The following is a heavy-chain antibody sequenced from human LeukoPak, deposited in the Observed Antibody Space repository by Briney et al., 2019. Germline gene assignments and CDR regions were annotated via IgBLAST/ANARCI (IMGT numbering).Heavy chain of an antibody. CDR1: GFTFSSYW. Sequence: GGSLRLSCAASGFTFSSYWMSWVRQAPGKGLEWVANIKQDGSEINYVDSVKGRFTISRDNARNSLYLQMKSLRAVDTAVYYCARGMGAPDYWGQGTLVTVSS. D-gene: IGHD1-26*01. V-gene: IGHV3-7*04. CDR3: ARGMGAPDY. CDR2: IKQDGSEI. J-gene: IGHJ4*02.